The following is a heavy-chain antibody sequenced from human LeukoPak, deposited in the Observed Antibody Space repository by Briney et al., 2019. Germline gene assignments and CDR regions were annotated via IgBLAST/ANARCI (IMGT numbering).Heavy chain of an antibody. CDR1: GFTFNNYA. CDR2: TGASGSTT. CDR3: ARQGGDTTMVRKTLYAFDF. D-gene: IGHD3-10*01. J-gene: IGHJ3*01. V-gene: IGHV3-23*01. Sequence: GGSLRLSCTASGFTFNNYAMSWVRQAPGKGLEWVSATGASGSTTYYADSVKGRFTISRDNSKNTLYLQMSSLRAEDTALYYCARQGGDTTMVRKTLYAFDFWGQGTLVPVSS.